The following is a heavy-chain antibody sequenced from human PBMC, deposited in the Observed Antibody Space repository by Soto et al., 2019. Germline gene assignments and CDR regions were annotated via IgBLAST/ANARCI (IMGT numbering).Heavy chain of an antibody. CDR1: GYTFSRSG. D-gene: IGHD1-26*01. V-gene: IGHV1-18*01. Sequence: VQLVQSGAEVKKPGASVKVSCKASGYTFSRSGISWVRQAPGQGLEWMGWISTYNGDTNYAQKVQGRVTMTTDTSTRTAIMELMSLRSDDTAGYYCARSGSVPYYYYGLDVWGQGTTVTVSS. CDR2: ISTYNGDT. J-gene: IGHJ6*02. CDR3: ARSGSVPYYYYGLDV.